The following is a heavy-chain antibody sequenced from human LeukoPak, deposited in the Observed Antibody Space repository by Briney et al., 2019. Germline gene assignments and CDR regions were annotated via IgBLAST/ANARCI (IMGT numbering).Heavy chain of an antibody. J-gene: IGHJ4*02. CDR3: ASNRRYYYDSSGYYCFDY. CDR1: GGSISSSSYY. D-gene: IGHD3-22*01. CDR2: IYYSGST. V-gene: IGHV4-39*07. Sequence: PSETLSLTCTVSGGSISSSSYYWGWIRQPPGKGLEWIGSIYYSGSTYYNPSLKSRVTISVDTSKNQFSLKLSSVTAADTAVYYCASNRRYYYDSSGYYCFDYWGQGTLVTVSS.